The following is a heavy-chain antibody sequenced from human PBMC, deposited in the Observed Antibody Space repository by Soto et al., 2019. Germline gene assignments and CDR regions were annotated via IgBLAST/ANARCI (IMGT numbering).Heavy chain of an antibody. D-gene: IGHD2-8*01. CDR3: ARGIWNIEDMIYGFCFDP. CDR2: ISQSGAT. V-gene: IGHV4-30-2*01. Sequence: ILSITGAVAGGCMTSGAYSWSRMRQPPGKVLEWLGYISQSGATYYNPSLERRVTISIDRSKNAFSLNLSSVTDDDTAVYYCARGIWNIEDMIYGFCFDPWGPGTLVTVSS. CDR1: GGCMTSGAYS. J-gene: IGHJ5*02.